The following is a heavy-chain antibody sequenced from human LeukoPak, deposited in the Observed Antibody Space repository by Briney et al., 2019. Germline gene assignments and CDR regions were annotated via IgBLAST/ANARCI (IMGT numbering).Heavy chain of an antibody. CDR2: INPNSGGT. CDR3: ARSAITMVRGVNSFWFDP. V-gene: IGHV1-2*02. CDR1: GYTFTGYY. J-gene: IGHJ5*02. Sequence: GASVTVSFKASGYTFTGYYMHWVRQAPGQGLEWMGWINPNSGGTNYAQKFQGRVTMTRDTSISTAYMELSRLRSDDTAVYYCARSAITMVRGVNSFWFDPWGQGTLVTVSS. D-gene: IGHD3-10*01.